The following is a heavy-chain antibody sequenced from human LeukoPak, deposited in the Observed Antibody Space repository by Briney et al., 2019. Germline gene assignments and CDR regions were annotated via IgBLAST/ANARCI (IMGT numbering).Heavy chain of an antibody. CDR1: GGSISSYY. Sequence: SETLSLTCTVSGGSISSYYWSWIRQPPGKGLEWLGYIYYSGSTNYNPSLRSRVTISVDTSKNQFSLKLSSVTAADTAVYYCASSYYDSSGYLRKPGFDYWGQGTLVTVSS. V-gene: IGHV4-59*01. J-gene: IGHJ4*02. D-gene: IGHD3-22*01. CDR2: IYYSGST. CDR3: ASSYYDSSGYLRKPGFDY.